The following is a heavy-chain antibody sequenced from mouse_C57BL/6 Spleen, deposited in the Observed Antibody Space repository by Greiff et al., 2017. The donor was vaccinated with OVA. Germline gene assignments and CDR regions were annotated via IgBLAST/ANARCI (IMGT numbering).Heavy chain of an antibody. V-gene: IGHV5-17*01. CDR1: GFTFSDYG. J-gene: IGHJ2*01. CDR3: ARNYDYDGFFFDY. D-gene: IGHD2-4*01. CDR2: ISSGSSTI. Sequence: EVQLVESGGGLVKPGGSLKLSCAASGFTFSDYGMHWVRQAPEKGLEWVAYISSGSSTIYYADPVKGRFTISRDNAKNTLFLQLTSLRSEDTAMYYCARNYDYDGFFFDYWGQGTTLTVSS.